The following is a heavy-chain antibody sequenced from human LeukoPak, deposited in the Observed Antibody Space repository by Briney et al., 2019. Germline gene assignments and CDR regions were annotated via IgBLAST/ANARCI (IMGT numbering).Heavy chain of an antibody. CDR3: ARRGIAAAGTWGYLDY. CDR1: VGSISSGDYY. D-gene: IGHD6-13*01. CDR2: IYYSGST. J-gene: IGHJ4*02. Sequence: PSETLSLTCTVSVGSISSGDYYWSWIRQPPGKGLEWIGYIYYSGSTYYNPSLKSRVTISVDTSKNQFPLKLSSVTAADTAVYYCARRGIAAAGTWGYLDYWGQGTLVTVSS. V-gene: IGHV4-30-4*01.